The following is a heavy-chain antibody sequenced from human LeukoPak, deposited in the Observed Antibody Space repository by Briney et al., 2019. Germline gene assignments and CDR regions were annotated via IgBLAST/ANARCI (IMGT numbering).Heavy chain of an antibody. J-gene: IGHJ5*02. CDR3: AGQAPRVGFVKGPLPNWFDP. V-gene: IGHV1-18*01. D-gene: IGHD1-26*01. CDR1: GYTFITYG. Sequence: GASVKVSFKSSGYTFITYGISWVRQAHGVGRGWVGGISVYSGNTDYAQKFQDRVTLPTDTSTTTAYTELSSLRSDDTAMYYCAGQAPRVGFVKGPLPNWFDPWGQGTLVIVSS. CDR2: ISVYSGNT.